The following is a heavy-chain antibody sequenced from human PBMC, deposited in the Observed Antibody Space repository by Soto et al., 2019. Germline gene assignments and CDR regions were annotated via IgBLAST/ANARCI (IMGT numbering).Heavy chain of an antibody. CDR2: IYYSGST. CDR3: ARHNYGSGSTYLDY. CDR1: CGSISSYY. D-gene: IGHD3-10*01. J-gene: IGHJ4*02. V-gene: IGHV4-59*08. Sequence: SETLSLTCTVSCGSISSYYWSWIRQPPGKGLEWIGYIYYSGSTNYNPSLKSRVTISVDTSKNQFSLKLNSMTAADSAVYYCARHNYGSGSTYLDYWGQGTLVTVSS.